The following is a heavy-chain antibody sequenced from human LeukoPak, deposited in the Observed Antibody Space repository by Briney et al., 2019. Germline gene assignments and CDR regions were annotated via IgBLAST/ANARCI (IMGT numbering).Heavy chain of an antibody. J-gene: IGHJ4*02. Sequence: ASVKVSCKVSGYTLTELSMHWVRQAPGKGLEWMGGFDPEDGETIYAQKFQGRVTMTEDTSTDTAYMELSSLRSEDTAVYYCATVAIRDTLRYFDRLFEIDYWGQGTLVTVSS. CDR2: FDPEDGET. CDR1: GYTLTELS. D-gene: IGHD3-9*01. V-gene: IGHV1-24*01. CDR3: ATVAIRDTLRYFDRLFEIDY.